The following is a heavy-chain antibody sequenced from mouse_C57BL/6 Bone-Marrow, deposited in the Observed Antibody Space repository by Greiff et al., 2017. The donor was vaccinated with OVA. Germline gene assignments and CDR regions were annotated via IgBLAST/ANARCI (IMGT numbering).Heavy chain of an antibody. CDR1: GYTFTSYW. D-gene: IGHD2-1*01. V-gene: IGHV1-74*01. J-gene: IGHJ3*01. CDR2: IHPSDGDT. Sequence: QVHVQQPGAELVKPGASVKVSCKASGYTFTSYWMHWVKQRPGQGLEWIGRIHPSDGDTNYNQKFKGKATLTVDKSSSTAYMQLSSLTSEDSAVYYCAIGDYGNYDLAYWGQGTMVTVSA. CDR3: AIGDYGNYDLAY.